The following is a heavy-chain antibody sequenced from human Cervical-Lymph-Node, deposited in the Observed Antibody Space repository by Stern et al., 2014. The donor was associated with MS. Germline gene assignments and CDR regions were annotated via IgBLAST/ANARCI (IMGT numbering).Heavy chain of an antibody. V-gene: IGHV3-33*01. D-gene: IGHD2-2*01. Sequence: VQLVESGGGVVQPGRSLRLSCAASGFTFSSYGMHWVRQAPGKGLEWVAAIWDDGSNKFYADSVKGRFTISRDNSKNTLYLQMNSLRAEDTAVDYCARSPTRSSSLGMDVWGQGTTVTVSS. CDR3: ARSPTRSSSLGMDV. CDR1: GFTFSSYG. J-gene: IGHJ6*02. CDR2: IWDDGSNK.